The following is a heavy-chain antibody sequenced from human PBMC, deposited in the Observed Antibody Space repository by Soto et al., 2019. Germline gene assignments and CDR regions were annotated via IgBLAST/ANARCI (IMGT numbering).Heavy chain of an antibody. D-gene: IGHD2-15*01. CDR3: ARGPRRGQLLQAYNWFDP. J-gene: IGHJ5*02. CDR1: GGSISSYY. V-gene: IGHV4-34*01. Sequence: ASETLSLTCTVSGGSISSYYWSWIRQPPGKGLEWIGEINHSGSTNYNPSLKSRVTISVDTSKNQFSLKLSSVTAADTAVYYCARGPRRGQLLQAYNWFDPWGQGTLVTVSS. CDR2: INHSGST.